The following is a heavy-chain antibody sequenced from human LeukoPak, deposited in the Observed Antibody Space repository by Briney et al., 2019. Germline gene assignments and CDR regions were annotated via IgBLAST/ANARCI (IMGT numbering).Heavy chain of an antibody. CDR2: IYSGGST. CDR3: ARDLRAPPPYGDFEGGAFDI. Sequence: GGSLRLSCAASGFTVSSNYMSWVRQAPGKGLEWVSAIYSGGSTYYADSVKGRFTISRDNSKNTLYLQMNSLRAEDTAVYYCARDLRAPPPYGDFEGGAFDIWGQGTMVTVSS. CDR1: GFTVSSNY. V-gene: IGHV3-53*01. D-gene: IGHD4-17*01. J-gene: IGHJ3*02.